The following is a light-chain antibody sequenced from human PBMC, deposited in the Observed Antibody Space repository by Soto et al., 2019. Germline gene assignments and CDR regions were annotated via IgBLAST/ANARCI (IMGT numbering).Light chain of an antibody. CDR1: QSVSTSY. CDR2: GAS. V-gene: IGKV3-20*01. J-gene: IGKJ1*01. CDR3: QQYGSSSWT. Sequence: EIVLTQSPCTLSLSPGDRATLSCRASQSVSTSYLAWYQQKFGQAPRLLIYGASSRATGIPDRFSGSGSGTDFTLTISRLEPEDFAVYYCQQYGSSSWTFGQGTKVEIK.